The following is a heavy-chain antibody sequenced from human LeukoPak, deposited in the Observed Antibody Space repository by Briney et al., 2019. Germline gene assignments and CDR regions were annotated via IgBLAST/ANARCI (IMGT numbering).Heavy chain of an antibody. CDR1: GFTFSSYG. J-gene: IGHJ4*02. D-gene: IGHD1-26*01. V-gene: IGHV3-NL1*01. CDR3: TRLGGMVAEYDY. CDR2: IYSGGST. Sequence: GGSLRLSCAASGFTFSSYGMHWVRQAPGKGLEWVSVIYSGGSTYYADSVKGRFTISRDNSKNTLYLQMNSLKTEDTAVYYCTRLGGMVAEYDYWGQGTLVTVSS.